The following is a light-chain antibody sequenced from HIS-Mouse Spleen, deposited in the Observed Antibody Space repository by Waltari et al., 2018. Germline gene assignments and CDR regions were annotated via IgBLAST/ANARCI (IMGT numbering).Light chain of an antibody. CDR1: QGISSY. CDR2: AAS. Sequence: AIRMTQSPSSLSASTGDRVTITCRASQGISSYLAWYQQKPGKAPKLLIYAASTLQSGVPSRFSGSGSGTDFTLTISCLQSEDFATYYCQQYYSCPRTFGGGTKVEIK. V-gene: IGKV1-8*01. CDR3: QQYYSCPRT. J-gene: IGKJ4*01.